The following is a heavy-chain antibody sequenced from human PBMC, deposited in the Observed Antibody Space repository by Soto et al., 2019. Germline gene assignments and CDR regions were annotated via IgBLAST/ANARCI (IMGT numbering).Heavy chain of an antibody. D-gene: IGHD2-2*01. J-gene: IGHJ5*02. CDR3: ARVLEEYQLLLRWFDP. Sequence: GGSLRLSCAASGFTFSDYYMSWIRQAPGKGLEWVSYISSSGSTIYYADSVKGRFTISRDNAKNSLYLQMNSLRAEDTVVYYCARVLEEYQLLLRWFDPWGQGTLVTVSS. CDR1: GFTFSDYY. CDR2: ISSSGSTI. V-gene: IGHV3-11*01.